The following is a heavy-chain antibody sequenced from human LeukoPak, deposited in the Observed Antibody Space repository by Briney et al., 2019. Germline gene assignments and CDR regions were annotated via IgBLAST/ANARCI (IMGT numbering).Heavy chain of an antibody. CDR1: GGSTSSYY. V-gene: IGHV4-59*01. CDR2: IHYSGST. Sequence: PSETLSLSCIVSGGSTSSYYWSWIRQPPGKGLEWIGYIHYSGSTNYNPSLKSRVTISLDTSKNQFSLKLSSVTAADTAVYYCARLFWSDSHSFDYWGQGTPVTVSS. CDR3: ARLFWSDSHSFDY. D-gene: IGHD3-3*01. J-gene: IGHJ4*02.